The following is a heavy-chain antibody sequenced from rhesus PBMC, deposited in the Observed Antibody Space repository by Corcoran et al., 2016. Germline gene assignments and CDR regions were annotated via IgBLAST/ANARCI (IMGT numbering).Heavy chain of an antibody. D-gene: IGHD6-31*01. V-gene: IGHV1-200*01. CDR2: ISPRNGNT. CDR3: ARGIAATGG. Sequence: QVQLVQSVAEVKKPGASVKLSCKASGYTFTSFSINWLRQAPGQGLEWMDCISPRNGNTGNAQEFQDRGTMPKDTSTSTAYMELSSLRSEDTAVYYWARGIAATGGWGQGVLVTVSS. J-gene: IGHJ4*01. CDR1: GYTFTSFS.